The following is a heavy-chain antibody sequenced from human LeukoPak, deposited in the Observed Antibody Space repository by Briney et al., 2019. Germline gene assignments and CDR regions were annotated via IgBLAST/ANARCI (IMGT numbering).Heavy chain of an antibody. D-gene: IGHD2-8*02. Sequence: GGSLRLSCAVSGFTLSSYYVTWVRQSRGKGGEGVSTRTGGTTYYAAAVRGPFTISRDYSKNTLYLQMNSLRAEDTAVYYCARYCTGRCYSGVDHWGQGTLVTVSS. CDR1: GFTLSSYY. V-gene: IGHV3-23*01. CDR2: RTGGTT. J-gene: IGHJ4*02. CDR3: ARYCTGRCYSGVDH.